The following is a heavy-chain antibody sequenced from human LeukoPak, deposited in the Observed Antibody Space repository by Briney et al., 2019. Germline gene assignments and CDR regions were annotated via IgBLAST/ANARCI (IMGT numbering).Heavy chain of an antibody. CDR3: ARVMGTTVTPGGP. J-gene: IGHJ4*02. CDR2: MNPNSGNT. Sequence: ASVKVSCKASGYTFTSDDISWVRQATGQGLEWMGWMNPNSGNTGYAQKFQGRVTMTRNTSISTAYMELSSLRSEDTAVYYCARVMGTTVTPGGPWGQGTLVTVSS. CDR1: GYTFTSDD. D-gene: IGHD4-17*01. V-gene: IGHV1-8*01.